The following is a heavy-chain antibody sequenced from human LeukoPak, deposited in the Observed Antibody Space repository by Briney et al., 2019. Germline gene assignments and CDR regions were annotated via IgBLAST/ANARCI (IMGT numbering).Heavy chain of an antibody. J-gene: IGHJ2*01. CDR1: GFTFSDYY. V-gene: IGHV3-11*04. Sequence: GGSLRRSCAASGFTFSDYYMTWIRQAPGKGPEYISYISSSDNIMRYADSVKGRFTISRDDARDLLFLQMSSLRVEDTAVYYCARDREKGSSRGNWYFNLWGRGTLVTVSS. CDR3: ARDREKGSSRGNWYFNL. CDR2: ISSSDNIM. D-gene: IGHD3-10*01.